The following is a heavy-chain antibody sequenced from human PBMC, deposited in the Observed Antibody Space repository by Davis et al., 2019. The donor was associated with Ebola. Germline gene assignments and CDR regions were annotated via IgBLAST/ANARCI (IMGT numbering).Heavy chain of an antibody. J-gene: IGHJ4*02. V-gene: IGHV3-30*03. D-gene: IGHD5-18*01. CDR1: GVTFSDYS. CDR3: AREGRGYMYGFDN. Sequence: GESLKISCAASGVTFSDYSMNWVRQAPGKGLEWVAVISYDGSNAHYADSLKGRFTISRDNAKNSLYLQMNSLRAEDTAVYYCAREGRGYMYGFDNWGQGALVTVSS. CDR2: ISYDGSNA.